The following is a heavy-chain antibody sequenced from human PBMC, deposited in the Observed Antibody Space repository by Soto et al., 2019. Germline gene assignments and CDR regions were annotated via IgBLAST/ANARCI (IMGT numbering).Heavy chain of an antibody. V-gene: IGHV3-9*01. CDR1: GFTFHNYA. CDR3: VKVHLSSGYYFTN. Sequence: EVQLVESGGGLVQPGRSLRLSCAVSGFTFHNYAMHWVRQAPGKGLEWVSCISWNSGHIAYADSVKGRGTISRDNTKNFLYQEMNSLRLEDADLYCGVKVHLSSGYYFTNWGQGHLAAVPS. D-gene: IGHD6-19*01. J-gene: IGHJ4*02. CDR2: ISWNSGHI.